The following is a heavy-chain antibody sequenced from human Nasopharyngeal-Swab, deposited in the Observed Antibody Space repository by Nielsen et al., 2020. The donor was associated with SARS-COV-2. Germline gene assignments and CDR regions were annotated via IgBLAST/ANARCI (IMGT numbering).Heavy chain of an antibody. CDR3: ARFPAGGYYDSSGYYYWYFDL. J-gene: IGHJ2*01. D-gene: IGHD3-22*01. CDR1: GYTFTSYG. CDR2: ISAYNGNT. V-gene: IGHV1-18*01. Sequence: ASVKVSCKASGYTFTSYGISWVRQAPGQGLEWMGWISAYNGNTNYAQKLQGRVTMTTDTSTSTAYMELRSLRSDDPAVYYCARFPAGGYYDSSGYYYWYFDLWGRGTLVTVSS.